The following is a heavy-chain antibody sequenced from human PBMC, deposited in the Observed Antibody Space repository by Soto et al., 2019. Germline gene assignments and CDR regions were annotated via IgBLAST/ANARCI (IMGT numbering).Heavy chain of an antibody. V-gene: IGHV1-18*01. J-gene: IGHJ4*02. CDR1: GYSLSGYY. CDR3: ARVWYYDSSGYYAFDY. CDR2: ISAYDGQT. Sequence: ASVKVSCKASGYSLSGYYLHWVRQAPGQGPEWMGWISAYDGQTNYTKKFQGRVTITTDTSSSTAYMELRSLRSDDTAVYYCARVWYYDSSGYYAFDYWGLGTLVTVSS. D-gene: IGHD3-22*01.